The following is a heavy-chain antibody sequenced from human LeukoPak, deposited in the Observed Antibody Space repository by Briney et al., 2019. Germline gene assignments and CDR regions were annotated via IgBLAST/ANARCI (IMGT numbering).Heavy chain of an antibody. CDR2: IYHSGSA. V-gene: IGHV4-38-2*02. CDR1: GYSISSGYQ. Sequence: SETLSLTCGVSGYSISSGYQWAWIRQSPGQGLEWIGRIYHSGSAHYNPSLKSRVTISVETSKNQFSLNMYSVTAADTAVYYCARDPRWLTPDCTSTSCYENYFDPWGQGTLVTVSS. J-gene: IGHJ5*02. CDR3: ARDPRWLTPDCTSTSCYENYFDP. D-gene: IGHD2-2*01.